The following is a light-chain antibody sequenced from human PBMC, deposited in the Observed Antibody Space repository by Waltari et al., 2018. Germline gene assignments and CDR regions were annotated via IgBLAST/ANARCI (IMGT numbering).Light chain of an antibody. V-gene: IGKV1-NL1*01. J-gene: IGKJ4*01. CDR2: AAS. CDR1: QGISNS. Sequence: IQLTQSPSSLSASVGYRDTINCQESQGISNSLAWYKKKPGKAPKLLLYAASKLESWVPSRFSGSGSGTYYTLTINSLQPEDFATYYCQHYYSTPLTCGGGTKGEIK. CDR3: QHYYSTPLT.